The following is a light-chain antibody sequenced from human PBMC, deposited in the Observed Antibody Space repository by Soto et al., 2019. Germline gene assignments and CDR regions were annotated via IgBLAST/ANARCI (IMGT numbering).Light chain of an antibody. CDR3: QQRSDWPPFT. Sequence: EIVLTQSPATLSLSPGERATLSCRASQSVSSYLAWYQQKPGQAPRLLIYDASNRATGVPARFSGSGSGTAVTLTISSLEPEEFAVYYCQQRSDWPPFTFGPGTKVDIK. CDR1: QSVSSY. V-gene: IGKV3-11*01. CDR2: DAS. J-gene: IGKJ3*01.